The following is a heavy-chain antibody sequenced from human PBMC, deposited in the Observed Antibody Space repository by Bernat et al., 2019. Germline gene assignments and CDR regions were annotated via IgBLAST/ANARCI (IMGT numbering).Heavy chain of an antibody. CDR3: ARSPRGQYGMDV. CDR1: GYTFTSYY. CDR2: INPSGGST. V-gene: IGHV1-46*01. J-gene: IGHJ6*02. Sequence: QVQLVQSGAEVKKPGASVKVSCKASGYTFTSYYMHWVRQAPGQGLEWMGIINPSGGSTSYAQKFQGGVTMTRDTSTSTVYMELSSLRSEDTAVYYCARSPRGQYGMDVWGQGTTVTVSS.